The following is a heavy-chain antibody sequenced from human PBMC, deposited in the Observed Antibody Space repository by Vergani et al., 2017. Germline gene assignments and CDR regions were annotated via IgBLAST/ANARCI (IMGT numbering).Heavy chain of an antibody. CDR3: AGGALWWLRQIDP. D-gene: IGHD2-21*01. J-gene: IGHJ5*02. CDR2: IYDIGDT. CDR1: GDSMNTYY. Sequence: QVQLQESGPGLVKPSETLSLTCSVSGDSMNTYYWTWIRQPPGKGLGWIGYIYDIGDTKYNHSLKSRVTMSLDTSKNQFSLNLYSVTAADTAVYYCAGGALWWLRQIDPWGQGTLVTVSS. V-gene: IGHV4-59*01.